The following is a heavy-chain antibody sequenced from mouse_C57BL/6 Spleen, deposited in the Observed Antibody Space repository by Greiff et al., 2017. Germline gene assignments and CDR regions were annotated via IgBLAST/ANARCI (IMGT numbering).Heavy chain of an antibody. CDR2: IGPGGGST. V-gene: IGHV1-77*01. CDR3: ARIYYGSVFAD. Sequence: QVQLQQSGAELVKPGASVKISCKASGYTFTDYYINWVKQRPGQGLEWIGKIGPGGGSTYYNEKFKGQATLTADKSSSPASMQLSSLTSEYSAVYFCARIYYGSVFADWGQGTLVTVSA. J-gene: IGHJ3*01. D-gene: IGHD1-1*01. CDR1: GYTFTDYY.